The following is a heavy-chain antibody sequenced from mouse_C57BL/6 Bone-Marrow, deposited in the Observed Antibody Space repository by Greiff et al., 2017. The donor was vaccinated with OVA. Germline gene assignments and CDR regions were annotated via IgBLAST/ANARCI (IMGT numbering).Heavy chain of an antibody. V-gene: IGHV1-39*01. J-gene: IGHJ4*01. D-gene: IGHD2-3*01. CDR1: GYSFTDYN. CDR3: ARGGGYYLYYAMDY. Sequence: EVQLQESGPELVKPGASVKISCKASGYSFTDYNMNWVKQSNGKSLEWIGVINPNYGTTSYNQKFKGKATLTVDQSSSTAYMQLNSLTSEYSAVYYCARGGGYYLYYAMDYWGQGTSVTVSS. CDR2: INPNYGTT.